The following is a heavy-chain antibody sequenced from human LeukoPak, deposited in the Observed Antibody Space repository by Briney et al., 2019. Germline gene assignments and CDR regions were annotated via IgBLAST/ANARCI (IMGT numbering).Heavy chain of an antibody. CDR2: INPNSGGT. CDR1: GYTFTGYY. J-gene: IGHJ6*04. V-gene: IGHV1-2*02. CDR3: ARAPSSSGHMDV. Sequence: GASVKVSCKASGYTFTGYYMHWVRQAAGQGLEWMGWINPNSGGTDYVQKFRGRVTMTRDTSISTAYMELSRLRSDDTAVYYCARAPSSSGHMDVWGKGTTVTVPS. D-gene: IGHD6-19*01.